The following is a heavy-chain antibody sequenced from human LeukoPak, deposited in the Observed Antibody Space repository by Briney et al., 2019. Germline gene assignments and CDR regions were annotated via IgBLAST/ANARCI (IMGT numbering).Heavy chain of an antibody. D-gene: IGHD5-12*01. CDR1: GFTFSSYG. Sequence: GGSLRLSCAASGFTFSSYGMHWVRQAPGKGLEWVAVISYDGSNKYYADSVKGRFAISRDNSKNTLYLQMNSLRAEDTAVYYCAKDRGFTLIPYSGYDSGLSGMDVWGQGTTVTVSS. CDR2: ISYDGSNK. V-gene: IGHV3-30*18. J-gene: IGHJ6*02. CDR3: AKDRGFTLIPYSGYDSGLSGMDV.